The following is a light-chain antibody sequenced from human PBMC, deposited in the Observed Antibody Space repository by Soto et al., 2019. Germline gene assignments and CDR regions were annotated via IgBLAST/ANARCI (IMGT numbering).Light chain of an antibody. Sequence: EIVLKQSPGTLSLSPGERATLSCRASQSVSSSYLAWYQQKPGQAPRLLIYGASSRATGIPDRFSGSGSGTDFTLTISRLEPEDVAVYYCQQYGSSPGTFGEGTKLEIK. CDR2: GAS. V-gene: IGKV3-20*01. J-gene: IGKJ4*01. CDR1: QSVSSSY. CDR3: QQYGSSPGT.